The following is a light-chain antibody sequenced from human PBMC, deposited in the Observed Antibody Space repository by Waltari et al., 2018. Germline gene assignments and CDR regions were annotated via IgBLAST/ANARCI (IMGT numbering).Light chain of an antibody. Sequence: QLVLTQSPSASASLGASVKLTCTLSSGHSTNIIPWHQQQPEKGPRDLMKVNSDGSHSKGAQVPDRFSGYSSGAEHYLTISSLQSEDEADYYCQTGGHGTWVFGGGTKLTVL. CDR1: SGHSTNI. J-gene: IGLJ3*02. CDR2: VNSDGSH. CDR3: QTGGHGTWV. V-gene: IGLV4-69*01.